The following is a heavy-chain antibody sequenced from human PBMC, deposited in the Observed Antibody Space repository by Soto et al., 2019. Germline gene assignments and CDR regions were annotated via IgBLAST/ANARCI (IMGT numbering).Heavy chain of an antibody. Sequence: PVESLKISCKGSGYTFTDYWIGWVRQLPGKGLEWMGIIYPGDSDTRYSPSFQGHVTITVDKSTSTAYLQWNTLKASDTAMYYCARHMSNFRYYYYAMDVWGQGTTVTVSS. CDR2: IYPGDSDT. D-gene: IGHD3-16*01. CDR3: ARHMSNFRYYYYAMDV. J-gene: IGHJ6*02. CDR1: GYTFTDYW. V-gene: IGHV5-51*01.